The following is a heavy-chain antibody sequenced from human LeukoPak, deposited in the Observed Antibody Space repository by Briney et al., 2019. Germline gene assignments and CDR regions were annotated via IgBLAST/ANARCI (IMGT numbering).Heavy chain of an antibody. CDR3: ASSWYDSWVYVFDY. V-gene: IGHV3-30-3*01. D-gene: IGHD6-13*01. CDR1: GFTFSSYA. CDR2: ISYDGSNK. J-gene: IGHJ4*02. Sequence: GRSLRLSCAASGFTFSSYAMHWVRQAPGKGLEWVAVISYDGSNKYYADSVKGRFTISRDNAKNSLYLQMNSLRAEDTAVYYCASSWYDSWVYVFDYWGQGTLVTVSS.